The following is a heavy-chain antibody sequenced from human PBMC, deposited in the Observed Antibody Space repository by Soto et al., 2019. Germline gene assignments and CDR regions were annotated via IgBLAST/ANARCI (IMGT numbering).Heavy chain of an antibody. CDR2: ISRSGSAT. J-gene: IGHJ4*02. V-gene: IGHV3-23*01. Sequence: WGSLRVSCVSSVFTFSGYAMTWVRQGPGKGLEWVSAISRSGSATYYAESVKGRFTISRDNAKHTLYLQMNSLRAADTAVYYCAKADPFDYWGKGTLGTVSS. CDR3: AKADPFDY. CDR1: VFTFSGYA.